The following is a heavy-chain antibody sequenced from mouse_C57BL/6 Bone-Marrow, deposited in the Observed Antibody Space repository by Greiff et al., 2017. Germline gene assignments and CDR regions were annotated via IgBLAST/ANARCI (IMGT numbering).Heavy chain of an antibody. CDR2: IYPGDGDT. V-gene: IGHV1-80*01. CDR3: ARSWSSASYWYFDC. J-gene: IGHJ1*03. D-gene: IGHD1-1*01. CDR1: GYAFSSYW. Sequence: VQLQQSGAELVKPGASVKISCNASGYAFSSYWMHWVKQRPGQGLLWIGKIYPGDGDTNYNGKFKGKATLTADKSSSTAYMQLSSLTSEDSAVYYCARSWSSASYWYFDCWGTGTTVTVSS.